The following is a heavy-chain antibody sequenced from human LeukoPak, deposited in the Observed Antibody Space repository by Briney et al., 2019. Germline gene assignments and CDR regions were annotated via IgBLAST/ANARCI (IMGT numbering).Heavy chain of an antibody. D-gene: IGHD3-10*01. J-gene: IGHJ4*02. CDR2: IIPILGIA. CDR3: ARGGDYGSGSRSDY. CDR1: GGTFSSYA. V-gene: IGHV1-69*04. Sequence: SVKVSCKASGGTFSSYAISWVRQAPGQGLEWMGRIIPILGIANYAQKFQGRVTITADKSTSTAYMELSSLRSEDTAVYYCARGGDYGSGSRSDYWGQGTLVTVSS.